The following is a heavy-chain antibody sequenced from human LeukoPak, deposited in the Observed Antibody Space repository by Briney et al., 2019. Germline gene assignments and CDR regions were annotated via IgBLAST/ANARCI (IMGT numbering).Heavy chain of an antibody. CDR3: AKDHDNTDFYYYFDS. CDR2: ISETGRTT. D-gene: IGHD3-10*01. J-gene: IGHJ4*02. Sequence: PGGSLRISCAASGFSFDAYAMSWVRQAPGKGLEWVSSISETGRTTSYTDSVKGRSAISRDKSKSTLHLQMNRLRAEDTALYYCAKDHDNTDFYYYFDSWGQGTLVTVSS. V-gene: IGHV3-23*01. CDR1: GFSFDAYA.